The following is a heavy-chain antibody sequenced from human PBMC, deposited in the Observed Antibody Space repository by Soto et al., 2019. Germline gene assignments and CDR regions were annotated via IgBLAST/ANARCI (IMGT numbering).Heavy chain of an antibody. CDR2: IDPSDSQT. Sequence: GESLKISCKGSGYSFAGYWITWVRQKPGKGLEWMGRIDPSDSQTYYSPSFRGHVTISVTKYINTVFLQWSSLRASDTAMYYCARQIYDSDTGPNFQYYFDSWGQGTTVIVSS. D-gene: IGHD3-22*01. V-gene: IGHV5-10-1*01. J-gene: IGHJ4*02. CDR1: GYSFAGYW. CDR3: ARQIYDSDTGPNFQYYFDS.